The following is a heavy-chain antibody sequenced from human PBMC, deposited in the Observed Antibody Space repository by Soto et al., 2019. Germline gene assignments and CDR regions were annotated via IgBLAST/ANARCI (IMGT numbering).Heavy chain of an antibody. CDR2: IDATSNII. V-gene: IGHV3-48*03. J-gene: IGHJ3*02. D-gene: IGHD3-9*01. CDR1: GFAFSSYE. Sequence: EVQLVESGGGLVWPGGSLTLSCAASGFAFSSYEMNWVRQAPGKGLEWVSYIDATSNIIHYADSVEGRFTISRDNSKNSLFLQMKSLGAEDTALYYCARDRWHRDWHPCAFDIWGRGTMVTVSS. CDR3: ARDRWHRDWHPCAFDI.